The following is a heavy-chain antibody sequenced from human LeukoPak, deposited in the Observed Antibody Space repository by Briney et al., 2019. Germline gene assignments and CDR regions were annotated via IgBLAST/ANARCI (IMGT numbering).Heavy chain of an antibody. D-gene: IGHD6-19*01. Sequence: GRSLRLSCAASGFTFSNFGMHWVRQAPGKGLEYVSAISSNGGSTYYADSVKGRFTISRDNSKNTLYLQMSSLRAEDTAVYYCVKANGWYYFDYWGQGTLVTVSS. CDR2: ISSNGGST. V-gene: IGHV3-64D*09. J-gene: IGHJ4*02. CDR3: VKANGWYYFDY. CDR1: GFTFSNFG.